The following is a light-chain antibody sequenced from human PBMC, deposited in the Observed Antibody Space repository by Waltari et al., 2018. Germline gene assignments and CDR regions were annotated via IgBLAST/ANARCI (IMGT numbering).Light chain of an antibody. V-gene: IGKV1-39*01. CDR2: VAS. CDR1: QSISNS. Sequence: IQMTQSPSSLSPSVGDRVTITCRASQSISNSLNWYQQIPGKAPKLLIYVASTLQSGVPSRFSGSGSGTDFSLTISSLQPEDFATYYCQQSYTTAYTFGQGTKLEIK. J-gene: IGKJ2*01. CDR3: QQSYTTAYT.